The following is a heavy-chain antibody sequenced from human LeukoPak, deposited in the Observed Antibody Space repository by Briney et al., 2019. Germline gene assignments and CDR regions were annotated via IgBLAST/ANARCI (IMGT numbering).Heavy chain of an antibody. CDR1: GGTFSSYA. CDR2: IIPILGIA. CDR3: ARGSKTPPAPLFDP. J-gene: IGHJ5*02. V-gene: IGHV1-69*04. Sequence: SVKVSCKASGGTFSSYAISWVRQAPGQGLEWMGRIIPILGIANYAQKFQGRVTITADKSTSTAYMELSSLRSEDTAVYYCARGSKTPPAPLFDPWGQGTLVAVSS.